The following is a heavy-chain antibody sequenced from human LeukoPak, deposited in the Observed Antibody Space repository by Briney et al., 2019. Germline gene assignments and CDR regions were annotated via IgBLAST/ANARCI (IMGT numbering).Heavy chain of an antibody. Sequence: SETLSLTCTVSGGSISGYYWSWIRQPSGQGLEWIAYIHSNGYTNYNPSLKSRVTISVDTSKNQFSLKVTSVTAADTVMYYCTKREGPMSGSYDYFDPWGQGTLVTVS. CDR3: TKREGPMSGSYDYFDP. V-gene: IGHV4-4*09. D-gene: IGHD1-26*01. J-gene: IGHJ5*02. CDR2: IHSNGYT. CDR1: GGSISGYY.